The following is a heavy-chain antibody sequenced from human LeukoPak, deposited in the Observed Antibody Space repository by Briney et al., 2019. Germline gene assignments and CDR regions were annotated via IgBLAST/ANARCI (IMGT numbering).Heavy chain of an antibody. D-gene: IGHD6-6*01. CDR3: ARAVGYSSSSGAFDI. V-gene: IGHV1-2*02. J-gene: IGHJ3*02. CDR2: INPKNGDT. CDR1: GYTFTDYS. Sequence: ASVKVSCKPSGYTFTDYSIHWLRQVPGQGPEWIGWINPKNGDTNYAQTFQGRVTMTRDESTSTAYMELSSLRSEDTAVYYCARAVGYSSSSGAFDIWGQGTMVTVSS.